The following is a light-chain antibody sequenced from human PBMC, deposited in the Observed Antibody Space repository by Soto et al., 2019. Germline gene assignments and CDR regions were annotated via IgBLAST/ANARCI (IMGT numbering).Light chain of an antibody. V-gene: IGKV3-11*01. CDR3: QQRSDWPLT. CDR2: DAS. J-gene: IGKJ4*01. Sequence: EIVLTQSPATLSLSPGERVTLSCRASQSVSSYFAWYQQKPGLAPRLLIYDASTRAAGIPARFSGSGSGTDFTLTISSVEPDDFAVYYSQQRSDWPLTFGGGTKVEIK. CDR1: QSVSSY.